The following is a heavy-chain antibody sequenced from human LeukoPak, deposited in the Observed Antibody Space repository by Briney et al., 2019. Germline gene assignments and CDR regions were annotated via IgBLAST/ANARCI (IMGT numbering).Heavy chain of an antibody. D-gene: IGHD3-10*01. CDR1: GESFSGSY. V-gene: IGHV4-34*01. J-gene: IGHJ4*02. CDR3: ARPRYGSGSLDS. Sequence: KPSETLSLTCAVYGESFSGSYWTWIRQPPGKALEWIGEINHSGSTTQNPSLNNRVTVSVDSSKNQFSLKLSSVTAADTAVYYCARPRYGSGSLDSWGQGTLVTVSS. CDR2: INHSGST.